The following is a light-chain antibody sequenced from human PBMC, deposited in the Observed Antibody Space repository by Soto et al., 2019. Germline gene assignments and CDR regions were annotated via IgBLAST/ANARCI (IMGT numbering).Light chain of an antibody. CDR1: QGLNRN. J-gene: IGKJ1*01. V-gene: IGKV3-11*01. CDR3: QQRSNWPRT. CDR2: GAS. Sequence: ETVLTQSPATLSVSPGATAPLSCTTSQGLNRNLAWYQQKLGQAPRVLIYGASTRAAGIPPRFSGSGSGTDFTLTISSLEPEDFAVYYCQQRSNWPRTFGQGTKVDIK.